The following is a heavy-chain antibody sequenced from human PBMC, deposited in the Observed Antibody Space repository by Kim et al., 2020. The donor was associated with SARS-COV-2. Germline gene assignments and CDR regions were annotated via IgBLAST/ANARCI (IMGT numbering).Heavy chain of an antibody. CDR3: VHVGSYYEH. Sequence: GGSLRLSCAASGFTFSSYAMTWVRQAPGKGLESVSVISGSGFTTSYADSVKGRFTISRDNSKNTFYLQMNSLRGEDTAVYYCVHVGSYYEHWGQATHVTV. CDR1: GFTFSSYA. CDR2: ISGSGFTT. J-gene: IGHJ1*01. V-gene: IGHV3-23*01. D-gene: IGHD1-26*01.